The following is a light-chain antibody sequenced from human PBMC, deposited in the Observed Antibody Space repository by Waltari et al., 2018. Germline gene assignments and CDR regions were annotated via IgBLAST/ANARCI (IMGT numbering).Light chain of an antibody. CDR1: SSNIGSNY. CDR2: RNN. CDR3: AAWDDSLSGFYV. J-gene: IGLJ1*01. V-gene: IGLV1-47*01. Sequence: QSVLTQPPSASGTPGQRVTISCSGSSSNIGSNYVYWYQQLPGTAPKLLIYRNNQRPSGFPDRFSGSKSGTSASLAISGLRSEDEADYYCAAWDDSLSGFYVFGTGTKVTVL.